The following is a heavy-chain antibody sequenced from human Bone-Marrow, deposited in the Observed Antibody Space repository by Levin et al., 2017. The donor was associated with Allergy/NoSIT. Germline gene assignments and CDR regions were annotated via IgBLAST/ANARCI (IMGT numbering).Heavy chain of an antibody. Sequence: GESLKISCAASGYTFSSYGMHWVRQAPGKGLEWVAVLSYDGSNRYYADSVKGRFTISRDNSKNTLYLQMNSLRVGDTAVYYCAKDLVPYCSSLTCYLGGYGMDVWGQGTKVTVSS. V-gene: IGHV3-30*18. D-gene: IGHD2-2*01. CDR3: AKDLVPYCSSLTCYLGGYGMDV. J-gene: IGHJ6*02. CDR1: GYTFSSYG. CDR2: LSYDGSNR.